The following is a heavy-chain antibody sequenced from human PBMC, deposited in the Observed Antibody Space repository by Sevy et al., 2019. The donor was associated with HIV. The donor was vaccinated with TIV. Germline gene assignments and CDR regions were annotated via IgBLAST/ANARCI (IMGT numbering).Heavy chain of an antibody. D-gene: IGHD2-15*01. CDR1: GFTFSSYS. CDR2: ISSSSSTI. CDR3: ATREGGYCSGGSCHVDY. Sequence: GGSLRLSCAASGFTFSSYSMNWVRQAPGKGLEWVSYISSSSSTIYYADSVKGRFTISRDNAKNSLYLQMNSLRDEDTAVYDCATREGGYCSGGSCHVDYWGQGTLVTVSS. V-gene: IGHV3-48*02. J-gene: IGHJ4*02.